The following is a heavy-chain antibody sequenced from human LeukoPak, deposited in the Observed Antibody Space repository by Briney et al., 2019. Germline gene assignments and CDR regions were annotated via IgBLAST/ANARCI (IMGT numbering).Heavy chain of an antibody. J-gene: IGHJ4*02. CDR1: GFTFSNYA. D-gene: IGHD5-12*01. CDR3: ARDGAPNIVATMGY. V-gene: IGHV3-23*01. Sequence: GGSLRLSCAASGFTFSNYAMSWVRQAPGKGLEWVSTISDSGGSTYYAGSVRGRLTISRDNSQNTLYLQMNSLRAEDTAVYYCARDGAPNIVATMGYWGQGTLVTVSS. CDR2: ISDSGGST.